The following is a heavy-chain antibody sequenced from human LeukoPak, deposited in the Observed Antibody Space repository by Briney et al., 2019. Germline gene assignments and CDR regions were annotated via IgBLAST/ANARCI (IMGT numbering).Heavy chain of an antibody. J-gene: IGHJ4*02. CDR3: ASYSSPYFDY. CDR1: GGSISSYY. Sequence: PSGTLSLTCTVSGGSISSYYWSWVRQPPGKGLEWVGYIYYSGSTNYNPYLKSRVTISVDTSKNQFSLKLNSVTAADTAVYYCASYSSPYFDYWGQGTLVTVSS. D-gene: IGHD6-13*01. V-gene: IGHV4-59*01. CDR2: IYYSGST.